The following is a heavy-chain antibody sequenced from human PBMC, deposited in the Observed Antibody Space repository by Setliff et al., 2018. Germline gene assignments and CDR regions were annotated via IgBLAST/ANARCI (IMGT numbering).Heavy chain of an antibody. CDR3: ARTGTYRYFDY. V-gene: IGHV4-39*01. CDR1: GGSISSGVYY. D-gene: IGHD1-1*01. CDR2: IYYRGDT. J-gene: IGHJ4*02. Sequence: SETLSLTCTVSGGSISSGVYYWAWIRQPPGKGLEWIGRIYYRGDTYYNASLKSRLTLSVDTSENQVSLNLRSVTAADTAVYYCARTGTYRYFDYWGQGTQVTVSS.